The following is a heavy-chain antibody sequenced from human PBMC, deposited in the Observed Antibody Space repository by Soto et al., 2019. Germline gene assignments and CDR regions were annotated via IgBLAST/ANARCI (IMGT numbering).Heavy chain of an antibody. Sequence: PGGSLRLSCAASGFTCSSYAMSWVCQAPGKGLEWVSAISGSGGSTYYADSVKGRFTISRDNSKNTLYLQMNSLRAEDTAVYYCAKYGPELPPLGWFDPWGQGTLVTVSS. J-gene: IGHJ5*02. CDR3: AKYGPELPPLGWFDP. V-gene: IGHV3-23*01. CDR2: ISGSGGST. D-gene: IGHD1-7*01. CDR1: GFTCSSYA.